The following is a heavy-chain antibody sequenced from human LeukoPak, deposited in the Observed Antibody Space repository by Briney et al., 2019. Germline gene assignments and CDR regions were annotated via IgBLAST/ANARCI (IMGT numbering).Heavy chain of an antibody. CDR2: ISSSSSYI. Sequence: GGSLRLSCAASGFTFSSHGMNWVRQAPGKGLEWVSSISSSSSYIYYADSVKGRFTISRDNAKNSLYLQMNSLRAEDTAVYYCARDRSDRLAVAGTSAFDYWGQGTLVTVSS. J-gene: IGHJ4*02. CDR3: ARDRSDRLAVAGTSAFDY. V-gene: IGHV3-21*01. CDR1: GFTFSSHG. D-gene: IGHD6-19*01.